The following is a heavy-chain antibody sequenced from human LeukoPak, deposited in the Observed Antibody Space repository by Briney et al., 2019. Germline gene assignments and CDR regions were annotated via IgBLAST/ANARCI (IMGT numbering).Heavy chain of an antibody. Sequence: GGSLRLSCAASGFTFSSYAMHWLRQAPGKGLEYVSAISSNGGSTYYANSVKGRFTISRDNSKNTLYLQMGSLRAEDMAVYYCARAQYFYGSGNQVDYFDYWGQGAMVTVSS. CDR3: ARAQYFYGSGNQVDYFDY. D-gene: IGHD3-10*01. V-gene: IGHV3-64*01. CDR2: ISSNGGST. CDR1: GFTFSSYA. J-gene: IGHJ4*02.